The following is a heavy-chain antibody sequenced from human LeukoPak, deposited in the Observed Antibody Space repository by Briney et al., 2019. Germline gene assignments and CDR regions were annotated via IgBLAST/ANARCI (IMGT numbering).Heavy chain of an antibody. CDR1: GGSISSGGYY. J-gene: IGHJ5*02. CDR2: IYYSGST. Sequence: SETLSPTCTVSGGSISSGGYYWSWIRQHPGKGLEWIGYIYYSGSTYYNPSLKSRVTISVDTSKNQFSLKLSSVTAADTAVYYCAREGLTSNWFDPWGQGTLVTVSS. CDR3: AREGLTSNWFDP. V-gene: IGHV4-31*03.